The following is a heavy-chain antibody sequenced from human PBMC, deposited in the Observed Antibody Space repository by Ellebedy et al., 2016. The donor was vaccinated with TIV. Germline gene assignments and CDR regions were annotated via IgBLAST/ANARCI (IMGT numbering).Heavy chain of an antibody. Sequence: GESLKISCAASGFIFSRYSMNWVRQAPEKGLEWVSVIYSDGGTNYTDSVKGRFTMSRDSSDNTLSLQMNSLTAEDTAVYYCARDPGGGGDFGDNWFDPWGQGTLVTVSS. CDR1: GFIFSRYS. V-gene: IGHV3-66*01. CDR2: IYSDGGT. CDR3: ARDPGGGGDFGDNWFDP. J-gene: IGHJ5*02. D-gene: IGHD2-21*01.